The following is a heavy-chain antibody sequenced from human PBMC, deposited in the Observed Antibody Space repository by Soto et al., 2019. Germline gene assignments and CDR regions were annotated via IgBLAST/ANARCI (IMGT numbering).Heavy chain of an antibody. CDR2: IYYSGST. J-gene: IGHJ5*02. D-gene: IGHD2-8*01. CDR3: ARHVSWSLNCSSGVCYENRFAP. Sequence: PSETLAITCTVPGGSSGRSIYYWAGIRQPPGKGLEWIGSIYYSGSTYYNPSLKSRVTISVDTSKNQFSLKLSSVTAADTAVYYCARHVSWSLNCSSGVCYENRFAPWGQGTLVPVS. V-gene: IGHV4-39*01. CDR1: GGSSGRSIYY.